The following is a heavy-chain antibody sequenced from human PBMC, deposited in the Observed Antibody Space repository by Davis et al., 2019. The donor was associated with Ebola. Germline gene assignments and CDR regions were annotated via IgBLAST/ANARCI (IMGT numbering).Heavy chain of an antibody. D-gene: IGHD6-13*01. J-gene: IGHJ4*02. CDR2: IWYDGSNK. CDR1: GFTLSSYG. V-gene: IGHV3-33*08. Sequence: GESLKISCAASGFTLSSYGMHWVRQAPGKGLEWVAVIWYDGSNKYYADSVKGRFTISRDNSKNSLYLQMNSLRDEDTAVYYCARGRKGSSWHFDYWGQGTLVTVSS. CDR3: ARGRKGSSWHFDY.